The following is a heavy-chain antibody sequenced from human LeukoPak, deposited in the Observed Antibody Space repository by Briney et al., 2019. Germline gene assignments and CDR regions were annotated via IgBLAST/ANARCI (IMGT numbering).Heavy chain of an antibody. V-gene: IGHV1-18*01. J-gene: IGHJ5*02. CDR3: ARVLITIFGVVITRGGWFDP. CDR2: TSAYNGNT. Sequence: ASVKVSCKASGYTFTSYGISWVRQAPGQGLEWMGWTSAYNGNTNYAQKLQGRVTMTTDTSTSTAYMELRSLRSDDTAVYYCARVLITIFGVVITRGGWFDPWGQGTLVTVSS. CDR1: GYTFTSYG. D-gene: IGHD3-3*01.